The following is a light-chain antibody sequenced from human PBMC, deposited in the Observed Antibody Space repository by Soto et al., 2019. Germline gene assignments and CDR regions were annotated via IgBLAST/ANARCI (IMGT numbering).Light chain of an antibody. CDR1: SSNIGSNT. J-gene: IGLJ3*02. CDR2: SND. CDR3: AAWDDSLNGWV. Sequence: QSVLTQAPSASGTPGQRVTISCSGSSSNIGSNTVTWYQQVPGTAPKLLIYSNDQRPSGVPDRFSGSKSGTSASLAIAGLQSEDEADYYCAAWDDSLNGWVFGGGIKVTVL. V-gene: IGLV1-44*01.